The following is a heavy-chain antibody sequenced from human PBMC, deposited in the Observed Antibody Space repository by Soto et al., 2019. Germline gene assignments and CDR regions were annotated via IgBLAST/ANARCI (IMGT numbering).Heavy chain of an antibody. J-gene: IGHJ3*02. V-gene: IGHV1-69*06. CDR3: ATVFGVAPGAFDI. Sequence: SVKVSCKASGGTFSSYAISWVRQAPGQGLEWMGGIIPKDGTANYAQKFQGRVTITEDTSTDTAYMELSSLRSEDTAVYYCATVFGVAPGAFDIWGQGTMVTVSS. CDR1: GGTFSSYA. D-gene: IGHD3-3*01. CDR2: IIPKDGTA.